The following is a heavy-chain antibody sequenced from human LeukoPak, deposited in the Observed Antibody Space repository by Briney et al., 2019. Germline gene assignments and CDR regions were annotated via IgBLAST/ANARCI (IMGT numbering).Heavy chain of an antibody. Sequence: SETLSLTCTVSGGSISSSSYYWGWIRQPPGKGLEWIGSIYYSGSTYYNPSLKSRVTISVDTSKNQFSLKLSSVTAADTAVYYCARNNGVYYYDSSGYYDYYYYMDVWGKGTTVTVPS. V-gene: IGHV4-39*07. CDR2: IYYSGST. CDR3: ARNNGVYYYDSSGYYDYYYYMDV. J-gene: IGHJ6*03. D-gene: IGHD3-22*01. CDR1: GGSISSSSYY.